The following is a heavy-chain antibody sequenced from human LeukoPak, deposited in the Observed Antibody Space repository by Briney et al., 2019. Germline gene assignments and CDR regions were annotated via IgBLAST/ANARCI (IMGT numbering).Heavy chain of an antibody. CDR2: IRYDGSNK. V-gene: IGHV3-30*02. Sequence: GGSLRLSCAASGFTFSSYGMHWVRQAPGKGLEWVAFIRYDGSNKYYAYSVKGRFTISRDNSKNTLYLQMNSLRAEDTAVYYCAKEGRGSSWYYYYGMDVWGQGTTVTVSS. CDR1: GFTFSSYG. CDR3: AKEGRGSSWYYYYGMDV. J-gene: IGHJ6*02. D-gene: IGHD6-13*01.